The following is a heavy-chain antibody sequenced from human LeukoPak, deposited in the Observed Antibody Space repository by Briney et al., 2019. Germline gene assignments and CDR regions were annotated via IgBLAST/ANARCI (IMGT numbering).Heavy chain of an antibody. CDR3: TRDTAEFYDSSGYAGD. V-gene: IGHV3-49*04. D-gene: IGHD3-22*01. J-gene: IGHJ4*02. Sequence: GGSLRLSCAASGFTFSSYSMNWVRQAPGKGLEWVGFIRSKAYGATTEYAASVKGRFTISRDDSKSIAYLQMNSLKTEDTAVYYCTRDTAEFYDSSGYAGDWGQGTLVTVSS. CDR2: IRSKAYGATT. CDR1: GFTFSSYS.